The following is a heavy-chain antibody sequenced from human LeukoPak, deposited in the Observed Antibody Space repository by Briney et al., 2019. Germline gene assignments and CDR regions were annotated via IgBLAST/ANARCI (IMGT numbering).Heavy chain of an antibody. CDR3: AAPRSAAAGYGELSC. J-gene: IGHJ4*02. CDR1: GFTFTSSA. Sequence: SVKVSCKASGFTFTSSAVQWVRQARGQRLEWIGWIVVGSGNTNYAQKFQERVTITRDMSTTTAYMELSSLRSEDTAVYYCAAPRSAAAGYGELSCWGQGTLVTVSS. V-gene: IGHV1-58*01. D-gene: IGHD6-13*01. CDR2: IVVGSGNT.